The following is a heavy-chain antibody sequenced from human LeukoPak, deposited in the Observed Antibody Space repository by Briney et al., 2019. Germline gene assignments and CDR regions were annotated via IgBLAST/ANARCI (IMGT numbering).Heavy chain of an antibody. CDR2: ISGSGGST. Sequence: GGSLRLSCAASGFTFSDYYMSWIRQAPGKGLEWVSAISGSGGSTYYADSVKGRFTISRDNSKNTLYLQMNSLRAEDTAVYYCANQRQYYYDSSGYLNWGQGTLVTVSS. V-gene: IGHV3-23*01. D-gene: IGHD3-22*01. CDR1: GFTFSDYY. CDR3: ANQRQYYYDSSGYLN. J-gene: IGHJ4*02.